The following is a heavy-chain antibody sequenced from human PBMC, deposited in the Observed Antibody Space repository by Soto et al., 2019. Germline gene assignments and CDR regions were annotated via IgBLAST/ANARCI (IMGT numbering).Heavy chain of an antibody. CDR3: ARGLAVRTQLVEGDYYYYGMDV. V-gene: IGHV4-30-4*01. CDR2: IYYSGST. Sequence: SETLSLTCTVSGGSISSGDYYWSWIRQPPGKGLEWIGYIYYSGSTYYNPSLKSRVTISVDTSKNQFSLKLSSVTAADTAVYYCARGLAVRTQLVEGDYYYYGMDVWGQGTTVTVSS. J-gene: IGHJ6*02. CDR1: GGSISSGDYY. D-gene: IGHD6-13*01.